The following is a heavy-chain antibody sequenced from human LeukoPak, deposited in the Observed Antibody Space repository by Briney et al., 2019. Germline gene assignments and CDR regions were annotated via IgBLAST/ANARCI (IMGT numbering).Heavy chain of an antibody. CDR3: AKDKVTMVRGPGRPYFVY. Sequence: PGGSLRLSCAASGFTFSSYAMSWVRQAPGKGLEWVSAISGSGGSTYYADSVKGRFTISRDNSKNTLYLQMNSLRAEDTAVYYCAKDKVTMVRGPGRPYFVYWGQGTLVTVSS. CDR1: GFTFSSYA. J-gene: IGHJ4*02. CDR2: ISGSGGST. V-gene: IGHV3-23*01. D-gene: IGHD3-10*01.